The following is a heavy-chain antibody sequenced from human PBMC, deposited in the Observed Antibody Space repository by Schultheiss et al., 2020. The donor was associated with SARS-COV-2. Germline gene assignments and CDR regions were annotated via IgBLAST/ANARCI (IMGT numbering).Heavy chain of an antibody. CDR3: ARAHTTYAFDI. J-gene: IGHJ3*02. CDR2: IYYSGST. D-gene: IGHD1-14*01. CDR1: GGSISSSNYY. V-gene: IGHV4-61*05. Sequence: SETLSLTCTVSGGSISSSNYYWGWIRQSPGKGLEWIGYIYYSGSTNYNPSLKSRVTISVDTSKNQFSLKLSSVTAADTAVYYCARAHTTYAFDIWGQGTMVTVSS.